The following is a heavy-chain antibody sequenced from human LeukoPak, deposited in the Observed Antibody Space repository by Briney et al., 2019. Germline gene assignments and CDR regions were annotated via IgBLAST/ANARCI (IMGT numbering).Heavy chain of an antibody. Sequence: PGGSLRLSCAASGFTFSSYGMHWVRQAPGKGLEWVAVISYDGSNKYYADSVKGRFTISRGNSKNTLYLQMNSLRAEDTAVYYCAKDGDYGDLNFDYWGQGTLVTVSS. V-gene: IGHV3-30*18. D-gene: IGHD4-17*01. J-gene: IGHJ4*02. CDR1: GFTFSSYG. CDR2: ISYDGSNK. CDR3: AKDGDYGDLNFDY.